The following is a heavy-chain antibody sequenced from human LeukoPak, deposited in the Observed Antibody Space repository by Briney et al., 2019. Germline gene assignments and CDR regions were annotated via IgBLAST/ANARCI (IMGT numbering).Heavy chain of an antibody. J-gene: IGHJ3*02. V-gene: IGHV1-2*06. CDR3: ARDPPHTYYYDSSGKGGAFDI. CDR2: INPNSGGT. D-gene: IGHD3-22*01. CDR1: GYTFTGYY. Sequence: GASVKVSCKASGYTFTGYYMHWVRQAPGQGLEWMGRINPNSGGTNYAQKFQGRVTMTRDTSISTAYMELSRLRSDDTAVYYCARDPPHTYYYDSSGKGGAFDIWGQGTMVTVSS.